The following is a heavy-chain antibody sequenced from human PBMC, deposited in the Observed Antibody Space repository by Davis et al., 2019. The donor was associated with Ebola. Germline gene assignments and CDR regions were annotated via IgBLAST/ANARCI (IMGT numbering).Heavy chain of an antibody. CDR3: ARPRSYSRNWFDP. D-gene: IGHD6-13*01. Sequence: AASVKVSCKASGYTFTSYAMHWVRQAPGQRLEWMGWINAGNGNTKYSQKFQGRVTITRDTSASTAYMELSSLRSEDTAVYYCARPRSYSRNWFDPWGQGTLVTVSS. J-gene: IGHJ5*02. CDR2: INAGNGNT. CDR1: GYTFTSYA. V-gene: IGHV1-3*01.